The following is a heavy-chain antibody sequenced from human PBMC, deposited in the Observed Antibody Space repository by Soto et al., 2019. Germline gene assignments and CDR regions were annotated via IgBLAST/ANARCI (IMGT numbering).Heavy chain of an antibody. V-gene: IGHV4-34*01. Sequence: QVQLQQWGAGLLKPSETLSLTCAVYGGSFSGYYWSWIRQPPGKGLEWIGEINHSGSTNYNPSLKSRVTISVDTYKNQFFLQLSSATAADTAVYYCARRRLWTPWPFDYWAHGTLVTVSS. CDR3: ARRRLWTPWPFDY. CDR1: GGSFSGYY. CDR2: INHSGST. J-gene: IGHJ4*01. D-gene: IGHD5-18*01.